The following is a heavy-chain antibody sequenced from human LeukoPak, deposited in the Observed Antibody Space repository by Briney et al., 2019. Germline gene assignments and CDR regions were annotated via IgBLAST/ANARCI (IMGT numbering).Heavy chain of an antibody. V-gene: IGHV1-2*02. CDR1: GYTFTGYY. CDR3: ASTSHRDGYNEPYYFDY. J-gene: IGHJ4*02. Sequence: GASLKVSCKASGYTFTGYYMHWVRHAPGQGLEWMGWINPNSGGTNYLQKFHGRVTMTRDTSISTAYMELASLRSDDTAVYYCASTSHRDGYNEPYYFDYWGQGTLVTVSS. CDR2: INPNSGGT. D-gene: IGHD5-24*01.